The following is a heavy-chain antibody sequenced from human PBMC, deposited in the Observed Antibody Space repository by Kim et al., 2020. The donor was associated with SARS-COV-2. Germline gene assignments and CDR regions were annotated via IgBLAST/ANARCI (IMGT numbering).Heavy chain of an antibody. CDR3: ARLSPELRYFDWSYWYFDL. V-gene: IGHV4-39*01. D-gene: IGHD3-9*01. Sequence: SRVTISVDTSKNQFSLKLSSVTAADTAVYYCARLSPELRYFDWSYWYFDLWGRGTLVTVSS. J-gene: IGHJ2*01.